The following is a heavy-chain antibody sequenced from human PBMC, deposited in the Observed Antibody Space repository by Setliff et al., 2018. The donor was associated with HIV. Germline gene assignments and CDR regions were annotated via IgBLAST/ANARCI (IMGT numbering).Heavy chain of an antibody. J-gene: IGHJ4*02. CDR3: ANMQWASNAWYSFDY. CDR2: IRSEAHAGT. V-gene: IGHV3-49*04. CDR1: GFNFTEYA. Sequence: GGSLRLSCTASGFNFTEYAMSWVRQAPGKGLEWVGFIRSEAHAGTEYAAALKGRFIMSRDDSKSIVYLQMNSLRAEDTAVYYCANMQWASNAWYSFDYWGQGALVTVSS. D-gene: IGHD6-19*01.